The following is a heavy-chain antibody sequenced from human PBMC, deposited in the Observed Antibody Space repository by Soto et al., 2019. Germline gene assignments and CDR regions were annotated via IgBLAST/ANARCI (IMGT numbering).Heavy chain of an antibody. CDR3: ASWLKGPDIGNYYYGMDV. Sequence: QVQLVQSGAEVKKPGSSVKVSCKPSGGAFSDYAFSWVRQAPGQGLEWLGGIMPIFRAPDYAQKFQGRVTITADEFTRTAYMEMNSLRSEDTAVYYCASWLKGPDIGNYYYGMDVWGQGTTVTVS. D-gene: IGHD2-15*01. V-gene: IGHV1-69*12. CDR1: GGAFSDYA. J-gene: IGHJ6*02. CDR2: IMPIFRAP.